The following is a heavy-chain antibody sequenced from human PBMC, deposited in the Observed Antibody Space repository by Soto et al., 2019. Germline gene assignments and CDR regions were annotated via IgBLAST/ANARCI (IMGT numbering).Heavy chain of an antibody. CDR3: AKGKRITMVRGVIDAFDI. CDR1: GFTFDDYA. CDR2: ISWNSGSI. V-gene: IGHV3-9*01. J-gene: IGHJ3*02. Sequence: GGSLRLSCAASGFTFDDYAMHWVRQAPGKGLEWVSGISWNSGSIGYADSVKGRFTISRDNAKNSLYLQMNSLRAEDTALYYCAKGKRITMVRGVIDAFDIWGQGTMVTVSS. D-gene: IGHD3-10*01.